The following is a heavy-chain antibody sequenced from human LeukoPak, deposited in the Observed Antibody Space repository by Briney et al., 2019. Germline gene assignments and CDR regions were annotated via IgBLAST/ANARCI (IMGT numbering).Heavy chain of an antibody. Sequence: GGSLRLSCAASGFTFWPFYMSWDRQAPGKGLEWLANIKHDGSEKYYVDSVKGRFTISRDNAKNSLYLQMDSLRDEDTAVYYCGRDGVSAALDYWGQGTLVTVSS. CDR2: IKHDGSEK. V-gene: IGHV3-7*01. D-gene: IGHD2-2*01. CDR3: GRDGVSAALDY. J-gene: IGHJ4*02. CDR1: GFTFWPFY.